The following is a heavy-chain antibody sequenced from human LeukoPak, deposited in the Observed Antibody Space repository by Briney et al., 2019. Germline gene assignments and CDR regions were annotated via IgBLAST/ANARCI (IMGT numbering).Heavy chain of an antibody. CDR3: VKDRHVQMIRGLYYDF. CDR2: ITWDGGRT. D-gene: IGHD3-10*01. CDR1: GFTFDDYT. Sequence: GGSLRLSCAASGFTFDDYTMHWVRQAPGKGLEWVSLITWDGGRTFYADSVKGRFTISRDNSKNSLYLQMNNLRSEDTALYYCVKDRHVQMIRGLYYDFWGQGTLVTVSS. V-gene: IGHV3-43*01. J-gene: IGHJ4*02.